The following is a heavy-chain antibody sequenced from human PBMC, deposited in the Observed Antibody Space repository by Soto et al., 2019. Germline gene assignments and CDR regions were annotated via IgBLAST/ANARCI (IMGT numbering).Heavy chain of an antibody. V-gene: IGHV1-18*01. CDR2: ISTYNGDT. D-gene: IGHD2-15*01. J-gene: IGHJ6*02. CDR1: GYTFSTSG. Sequence: ASVKVSCKASGYTFSTSGMIWLRQAPGQGLEWMGWISTYNGDTNDAPKFQDRVTMTSDTSTSTVYMELRSLRSDDTAAYYCARAGAAPYYYYGMDVWGQGTRVTVSS. CDR3: ARAGAAPYYYYGMDV.